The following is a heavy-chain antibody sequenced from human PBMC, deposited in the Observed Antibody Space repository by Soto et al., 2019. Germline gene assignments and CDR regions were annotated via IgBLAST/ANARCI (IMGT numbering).Heavy chain of an antibody. Sequence: QVQLVQSGAEVKKPGASVKVSCKASGYTFTSYYMHWVRQAPGQGLEWMGIINPSGGSTSYAHKFQGRVPISSDTSTSTIYIDLSSMRSEDTAVYYCARDYDIFDYCGQGTLVTVSS. J-gene: IGHJ4*02. CDR1: GYTFTSYY. CDR2: INPSGGST. CDR3: ARDYDIFDY. V-gene: IGHV1-46*01. D-gene: IGHD3-9*01.